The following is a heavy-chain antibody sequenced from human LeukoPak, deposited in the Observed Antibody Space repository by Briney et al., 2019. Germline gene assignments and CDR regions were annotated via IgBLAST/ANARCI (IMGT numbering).Heavy chain of an antibody. CDR2: INPSGGST. J-gene: IGHJ4*02. Sequence: ASVKVSCKASGYTFTSYYMHWVRQAPGQGLEWMGTINPSGGSTTYAQRFQDRVTMTRDTSISTAYMELSRLRSDDTAVYYCARDPRMWYDSSGYPYYIDYWGQGTLVTVSS. D-gene: IGHD3-22*01. CDR3: ARDPRMWYDSSGYPYYIDY. CDR1: GYTFTSYY. V-gene: IGHV1-46*01.